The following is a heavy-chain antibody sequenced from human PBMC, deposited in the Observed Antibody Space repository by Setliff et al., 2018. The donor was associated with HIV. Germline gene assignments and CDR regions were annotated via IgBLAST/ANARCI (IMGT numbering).Heavy chain of an antibody. D-gene: IGHD3-9*01. V-gene: IGHV4-39*07. J-gene: IGHJ3*02. CDR3: ARRESYYDILTGPAFDAFDI. Sequence: SETLSLTCTVSGGPIRSSTYYWGWIRQPPGKGLEWIATIYHSGSTYYNPSLKSRATISVDTSKNQFSLKLSSVTAADTAMYYCARRESYYDILTGPAFDAFDIWGQGTMVTVS. CDR2: IYHSGST. CDR1: GGPIRSSTYY.